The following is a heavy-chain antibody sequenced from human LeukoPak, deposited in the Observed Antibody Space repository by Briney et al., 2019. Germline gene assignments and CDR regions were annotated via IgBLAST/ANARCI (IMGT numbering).Heavy chain of an antibody. CDR1: GFTFSSYW. D-gene: IGHD2-2*02. V-gene: IGHV3-30-3*01. J-gene: IGHJ4*02. Sequence: GGSLRLSCAASGFTFSSYWMSWVRQAPGKGLEWVAVISYDGSNKYYADSVKGRFTISRDNAKNSLYLQMNSLRAEDTAVYYCARAQLGYCSSTSCYTMRYWGQGTLVTVSS. CDR2: ISYDGSNK. CDR3: ARAQLGYCSSTSCYTMRY.